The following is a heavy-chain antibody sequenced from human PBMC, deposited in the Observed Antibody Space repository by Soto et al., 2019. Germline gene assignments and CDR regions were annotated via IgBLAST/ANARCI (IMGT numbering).Heavy chain of an antibody. CDR1: GYTFTSYG. J-gene: IGHJ4*02. CDR3: ARVPTSIAAAGTLDY. Sequence: ASVKVSCKASGYTFTSYGISWVRQAPGQGLEWMGWISAYNGNTNYAQKLQGRVTMTTDTSTSTAYMELRSLRPDDTAVYYCARVPTSIAAAGTLDYWGQGTLVTVSS. V-gene: IGHV1-18*01. D-gene: IGHD6-13*01. CDR2: ISAYNGNT.